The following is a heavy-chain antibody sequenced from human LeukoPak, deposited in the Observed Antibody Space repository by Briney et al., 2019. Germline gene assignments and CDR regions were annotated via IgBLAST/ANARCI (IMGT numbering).Heavy chain of an antibody. CDR1: GFTFSSYG. CDR3: AVPRIGNYYGMDV. J-gene: IGHJ6*02. Sequence: PGRSLRLSCAASGFTFSSYGMHWVRQAPGKGLEWVAVISYDGSNKYYADSVKGRFTISRDNAKNTLYLQMNSLRAEDTAVYYCAVPRIGNYYGMDVWGQGTTVTVSS. V-gene: IGHV3-30*03. CDR2: ISYDGSNK. D-gene: IGHD3-10*01.